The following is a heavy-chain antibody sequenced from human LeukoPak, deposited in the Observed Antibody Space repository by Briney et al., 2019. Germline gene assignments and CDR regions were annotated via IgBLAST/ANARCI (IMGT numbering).Heavy chain of an antibody. CDR3: AKLPAADSAWWFDP. D-gene: IGHD2-2*01. J-gene: IGHJ5*02. Sequence: GGSLRLSCAASGFTFSNYAMTWVRQAPGEGLEWVSVISGSGGSTYSADSVKGRFTISRDNSKNTLFLQMSSLRPGDTAVYYCAKLPAADSAWWFDPWGQGTLVTVSS. CDR1: GFTFSNYA. V-gene: IGHV3-23*01. CDR2: ISGSGGST.